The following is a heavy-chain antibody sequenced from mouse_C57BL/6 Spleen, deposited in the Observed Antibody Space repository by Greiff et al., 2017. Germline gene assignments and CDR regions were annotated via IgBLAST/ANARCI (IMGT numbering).Heavy chain of an antibody. J-gene: IGHJ4*01. CDR2: IWSGGST. Sequence: QVQLKESGPGLVQPSQSLSITCTVSGFSLTSYGVHWVRQSPGKGLEWLGVIWSGGSTDNNAAYISSLSISKDNSKSQVFFKMNSLQADDTAIYYCASYYYGNYAMDYWGQGTSVTVSS. CDR3: ASYYYGNYAMDY. CDR1: GFSLTSYG. V-gene: IGHV2-2*01. D-gene: IGHD1-1*01.